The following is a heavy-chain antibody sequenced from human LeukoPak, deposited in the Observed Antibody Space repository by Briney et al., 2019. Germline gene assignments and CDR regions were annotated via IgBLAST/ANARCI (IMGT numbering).Heavy chain of an antibody. CDR2: INHSGST. CDR1: GGSFSGYY. CDR3: ARGHHGDLDY. D-gene: IGHD4-17*01. J-gene: IGHJ4*02. V-gene: IGHV4-34*01. Sequence: PSETLSLTCAVYGGSFSGYYWSWLRQPPGKGLEWIGEINHSGSTNYNTSLTSRVTISVDTSKNQFSLKLSSVTAADTAVYYCARGHHGDLDYWGQGTLVTVSS.